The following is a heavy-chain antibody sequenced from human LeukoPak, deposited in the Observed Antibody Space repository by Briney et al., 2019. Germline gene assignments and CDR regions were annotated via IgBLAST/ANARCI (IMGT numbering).Heavy chain of an antibody. CDR2: ISSSSSYI. CDR3: AREGGYSYGPFDY. D-gene: IGHD5-18*01. CDR1: GFTFSSYS. Sequence: PGGSLRLSCAASGFTFSSYSMNWVRQAPGKGLEWVSSISSSSSYIYYADSVKGRFTISRDNAKNSLYLQMNSLRAEDTAVYYCAREGGYSYGPFDYWGQGTLVTVSS. J-gene: IGHJ4*02. V-gene: IGHV3-21*04.